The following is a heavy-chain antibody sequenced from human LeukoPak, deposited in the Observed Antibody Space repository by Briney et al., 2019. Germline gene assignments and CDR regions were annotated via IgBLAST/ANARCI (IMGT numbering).Heavy chain of an antibody. V-gene: IGHV1-69*13. J-gene: IGHJ4*02. CDR2: IIPIFGTA. CDR3: ARDTGFWSGYLPYYFDY. D-gene: IGHD3-3*01. CDR1: GGTFSSYA. Sequence: ASVKVSCKASGGTFSSYAISWVRQAPGQGLEWMGGIIPIFGTANYAQKFQGRVTITADESTSTAYMELSSLRSEDTAVYYCARDTGFWSGYLPYYFDYWAREPWSPSPQ.